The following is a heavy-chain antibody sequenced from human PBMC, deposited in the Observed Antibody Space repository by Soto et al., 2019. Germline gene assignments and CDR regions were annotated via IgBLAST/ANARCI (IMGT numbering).Heavy chain of an antibody. D-gene: IGHD6-6*01. J-gene: IGHJ6*02. Sequence: SVKISCKASGGTFSSYAISWVRQAPGQGLEWMGGIIPIFGTANYAQKFQGRVTITADESTSTAYMELSSLRSEDTAVYYCARNAAGSSSSGYYYYYYGMDVWGQGTTVTVSS. V-gene: IGHV1-69*13. CDR1: GGTFSSYA. CDR2: IIPIFGTA. CDR3: ARNAAGSSSSGYYYYYYGMDV.